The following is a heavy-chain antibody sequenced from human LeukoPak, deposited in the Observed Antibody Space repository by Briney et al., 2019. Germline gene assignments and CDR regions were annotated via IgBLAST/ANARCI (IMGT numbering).Heavy chain of an antibody. V-gene: IGHV4-34*01. D-gene: IGHD4-17*01. CDR3: ARTNLRSGGYYYYYMDV. J-gene: IGHJ6*03. CDR2: INHSGST. Sequence: SETLSLTCTVSGGSISSYYWSWIRQPPGKGLEWIGEINHSGSTNYNPSLKSRVTISVDTSKNQFSLKLSSVTAADTAVYYCARTNLRSGGYYYYYMDVWGKGTTVTVSS. CDR1: GGSISSYY.